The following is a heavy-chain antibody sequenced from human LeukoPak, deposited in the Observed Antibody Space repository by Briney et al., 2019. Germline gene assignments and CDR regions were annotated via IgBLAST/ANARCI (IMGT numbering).Heavy chain of an antibody. CDR3: AKMAFWSYYYYGMDV. D-gene: IGHD3-3*01. J-gene: IGHJ6*02. CDR1: GFTFSSYA. V-gene: IGHV3-23*01. CDR2: ISGSGGST. Sequence: GGSLRLSCAASGFTFSSYAMSWVRQAPGKGLEWVSPISGSGGSTYYADSVKGRFTISRDNSKNTLYLQMNSLRAEDTAVYYCAKMAFWSYYYYGMDVWGQGTTVTVSS.